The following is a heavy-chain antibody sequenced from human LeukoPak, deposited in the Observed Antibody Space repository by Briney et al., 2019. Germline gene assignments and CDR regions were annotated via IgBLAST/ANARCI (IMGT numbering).Heavy chain of an antibody. CDR1: GFTFSSYG. V-gene: IGHV3-30*03. CDR3: ASDGIAVDRGIGYFDY. J-gene: IGHJ4*02. D-gene: IGHD6-13*01. Sequence: PGGSLRLSCAASGFTFSSYGMHWVRQAPGKGLEWVAVISYDGSSKYYADSVEGRFTISRDNSKNTLYLQMNSLRAEDTALYYCASDGIAVDRGIGYFDYWGQGTLVTVSS. CDR2: ISYDGSSK.